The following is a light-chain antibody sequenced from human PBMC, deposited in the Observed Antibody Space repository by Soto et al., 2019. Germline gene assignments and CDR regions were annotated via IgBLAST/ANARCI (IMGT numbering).Light chain of an antibody. CDR1: SSGVGSYNL. CDR2: EGT. J-gene: IGLJ3*02. CDR3: CSYAGTTTWV. V-gene: IGLV2-23*01. Sequence: QSVLTQPASVSGSPGQSITISCTGTSSGVGSYNLVSWYQLHPGKAPKLMIYEGTKRPSGVSNRFSGSKSGNTASLTISGLQADDEADYYCCSYAGTTTWVFGGGTKVTVL.